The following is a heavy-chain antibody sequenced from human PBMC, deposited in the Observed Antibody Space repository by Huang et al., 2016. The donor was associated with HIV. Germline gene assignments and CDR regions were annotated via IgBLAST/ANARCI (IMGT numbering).Heavy chain of an antibody. CDR3: AKDEKQFCTGGSCHSSNIDS. D-gene: IGHD2-8*02. CDR1: GFTFSSFG. V-gene: IGHV3-30*02. J-gene: IGHJ4*02. Sequence: QVQLVESGGGAVQPGGSLRLSCTATGFTFSSFGMHWVRQRLGQGLEWLTFSRYDGSKTTYTDSVKGRFTISRDNSDNTLFLQMNTLTSDDTALYYCAKDEKQFCTGGSCHSSNIDSWGQGTLVTVSS. CDR2: SRYDGSKT.